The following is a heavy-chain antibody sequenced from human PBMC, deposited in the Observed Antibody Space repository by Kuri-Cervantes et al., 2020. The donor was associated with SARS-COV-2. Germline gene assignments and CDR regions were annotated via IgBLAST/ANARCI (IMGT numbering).Heavy chain of an antibody. V-gene: IGHV4-59*01. CDR3: ARIEAWGSYRYFDY. CDR1: GGSISSYY. D-gene: IGHD3-16*02. J-gene: IGHJ4*02. CDR2: IYYSGST. Sequence: SETLSLTCTVSGGSISSYYWSWIRQPPGKGLEWIGYIYYSGSTNYNPSLKSRVTISVDTSKNQFSLKLSSVTAADTAVYYCARIEAWGSYRYFDYWGQGTLVPSPQ.